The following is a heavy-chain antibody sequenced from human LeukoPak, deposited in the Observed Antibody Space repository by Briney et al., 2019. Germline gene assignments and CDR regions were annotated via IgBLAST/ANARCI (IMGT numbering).Heavy chain of an antibody. CDR3: ARDFRVYDSSGYYYALGS. V-gene: IGHV1-46*01. J-gene: IGHJ5*02. CDR2: INPSGGST. Sequence: ASVKVSCKASGYSFTSYFMHWVRQAPGQGLEWMGIINPSGGSTSYAQKFQGRVTMTGDTSTSTVYMELSSLRSEDTAVYYCARDFRVYDSSGYYYALGSWGQGTLVTVSS. CDR1: GYSFTSYF. D-gene: IGHD3-22*01.